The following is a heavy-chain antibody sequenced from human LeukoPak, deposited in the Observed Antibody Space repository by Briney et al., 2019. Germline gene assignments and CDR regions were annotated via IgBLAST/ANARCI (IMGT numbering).Heavy chain of an antibody. CDR2: ISGKAYGGTT. Sequence: GGSLRLSCVGSGFTFSSYVMSWVRQAPGKGLEWVGFISGKAYGGTTEYAASVQGRFTISRDDSKSIAYLQMNSLKTEDTAVYYCSRDSYGHDPRNSFDYWGQGTLVTVSS. CDR3: SRDSYGHDPRNSFDY. CDR1: GFTFSSYV. J-gene: IGHJ4*02. D-gene: IGHD5-18*01. V-gene: IGHV3-49*04.